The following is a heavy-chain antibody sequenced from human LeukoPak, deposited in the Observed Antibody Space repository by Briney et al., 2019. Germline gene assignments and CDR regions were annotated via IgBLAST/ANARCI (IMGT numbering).Heavy chain of an antibody. Sequence: GGSLRLSCAASGFTFSSYGMHWVRQAPGKGLEWVAVIWYDGSNKYCADSVKGRFTISRDNSKNTLYLQMNSLRAEDTAVYYCARYRVGYCSGGSCYRIYYGMDVWGQGTTVTVSS. CDR2: IWYDGSNK. CDR3: ARYRVGYCSGGSCYRIYYGMDV. V-gene: IGHV3-33*01. D-gene: IGHD2-15*01. CDR1: GFTFSSYG. J-gene: IGHJ6*02.